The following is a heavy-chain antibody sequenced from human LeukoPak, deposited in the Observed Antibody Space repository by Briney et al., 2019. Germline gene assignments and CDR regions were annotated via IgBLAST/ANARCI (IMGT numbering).Heavy chain of an antibody. Sequence: GESLKISCKGSGYSFTSYWIGWVRQMPGKGLEWMGIIYPGDSGTRYSPSFQGQVTISAGKSISTAYLQWSSLKASDTAMYYCARSGYYDLSVNWFDPWGQGTLVTVSS. D-gene: IGHD3-3*01. CDR3: ARSGYYDLSVNWFDP. V-gene: IGHV5-51*01. CDR2: IYPGDSGT. CDR1: GYSFTSYW. J-gene: IGHJ5*02.